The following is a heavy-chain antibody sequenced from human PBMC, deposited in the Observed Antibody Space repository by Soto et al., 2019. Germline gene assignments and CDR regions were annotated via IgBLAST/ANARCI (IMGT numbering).Heavy chain of an antibody. Sequence: SETLSLTCTVSGGSISSGGYYWSWIRQHPGKGLEWIGYIYYSGSTYYNPSLKSRVTISVDTSKNQFSLKLSSVTAADTAVYYCARDPLGVVPGGTRYGMDVWGQGTTVTFSS. CDR3: ARDPLGVVPGGTRYGMDV. D-gene: IGHD3-3*01. CDR2: IYYSGST. CDR1: GGSISSGGYY. V-gene: IGHV4-31*03. J-gene: IGHJ6*02.